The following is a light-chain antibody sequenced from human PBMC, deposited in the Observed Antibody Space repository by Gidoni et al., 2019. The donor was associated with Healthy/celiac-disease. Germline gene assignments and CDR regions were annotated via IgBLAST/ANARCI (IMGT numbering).Light chain of an antibody. CDR2: AAS. V-gene: IGKV1-6*01. CDR3: LQDYNYPRT. J-gene: IGKJ2*01. Sequence: AIQMTQSPSSLSASVGDRVTITCRASQGIRNDLGWYQQKPGKAPKLLIYAASSLQSGVPSRFSGSRSSTDFTLTISSLQPEDFATYYCLQDYNYPRTFGQGTKLEIK. CDR1: QGIRND.